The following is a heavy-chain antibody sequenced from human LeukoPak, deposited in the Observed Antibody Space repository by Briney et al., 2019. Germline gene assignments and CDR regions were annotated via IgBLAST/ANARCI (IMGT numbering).Heavy chain of an antibody. J-gene: IGHJ4*02. V-gene: IGHV3-48*01. CDR3: ARDYPDS. CDR1: GFTFSSYW. CDR2: ISSSRSTI. Sequence: GGSLRLSCAASGFTFSSYWMSWVRQAPGKGLEWVSYISSSRSTIYYADSVKGRFTISRDNAKNSLYLQMNSLRAEDTAVYYCARDYPDSWGQGTLVTVSS.